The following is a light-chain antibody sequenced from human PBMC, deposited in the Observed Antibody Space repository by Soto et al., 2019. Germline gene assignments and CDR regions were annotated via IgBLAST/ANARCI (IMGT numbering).Light chain of an antibody. CDR2: AAS. Sequence: DIQMTQSPSSLSASVGDRVTITCRASQSISSYLNWYQQKPGKAPKLLIYAASSLQSGVPSRFSGSGSGTDFTLTTSSLQPEDFATYYCQQSYSTPRTFGGGTKVDIK. V-gene: IGKV1-39*01. CDR3: QQSYSTPRT. CDR1: QSISSY. J-gene: IGKJ4*01.